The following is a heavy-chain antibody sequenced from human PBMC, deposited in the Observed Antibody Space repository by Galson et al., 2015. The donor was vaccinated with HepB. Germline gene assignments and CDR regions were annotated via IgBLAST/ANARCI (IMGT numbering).Heavy chain of an antibody. J-gene: IGHJ4*02. CDR1: GFTVSSNY. CDR3: ARDMAGYSSSWYKGGFDY. V-gene: IGHV3-66*01. D-gene: IGHD6-13*01. Sequence: ASGFTVSSNYMSWVSPAPGKGLEWVSVIYSGGSTYYADSVKGRFTISRDNSKNTLYLQMNSLRAEDTAVYYCARDMAGYSSSWYKGGFDYWGQGTLVTVSS. CDR2: IYSGGST.